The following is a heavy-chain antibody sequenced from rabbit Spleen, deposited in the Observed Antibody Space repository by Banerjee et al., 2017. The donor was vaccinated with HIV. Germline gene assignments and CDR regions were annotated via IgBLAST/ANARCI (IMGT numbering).Heavy chain of an antibody. V-gene: IGHV1S40*01. D-gene: IGHD8-1*01. CDR2: ISYGGNT. J-gene: IGHJ6*01. Sequence: QSLEESGGGLVQPEGSLTLTCKASGFDISNYSMAWVRQAPGKGLEWIGYISYGGNTYYATWAKGRFTISKTSSTTVTLQMTSLTAADTATYFCARDTGTSFSTYGMDLWGPGTLVTVS. CDR3: ARDTGTSFSTYGMDL. CDR1: GFDISNYS.